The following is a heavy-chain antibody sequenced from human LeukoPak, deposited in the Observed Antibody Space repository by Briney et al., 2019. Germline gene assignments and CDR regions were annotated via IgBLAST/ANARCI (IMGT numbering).Heavy chain of an antibody. Sequence: GGSLRLSCAASGFTFSSYAMSWVRQAPGKGLEWVSAISGSGGSTYYADSVKGRFTISRDNSKNTLYLQMNSLRAEDTAVYYCASSFVPNDFWSGYYGGYWGQGTLVTVSS. V-gene: IGHV3-23*01. CDR2: ISGSGGST. CDR1: GFTFSSYA. CDR3: ASSFVPNDFWSGYYGGY. J-gene: IGHJ4*02. D-gene: IGHD3-3*01.